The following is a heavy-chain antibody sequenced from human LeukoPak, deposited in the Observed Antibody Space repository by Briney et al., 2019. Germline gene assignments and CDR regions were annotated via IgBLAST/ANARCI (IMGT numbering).Heavy chain of an antibody. D-gene: IGHD6-13*01. CDR1: GGSISRYY. Sequence: SETLSLTCTVSGGSISRYYWSWIRQPPGKGLEWIGYKDYSGSTNYNRSLKSRVTISVDTSKNQFSLKLSSVTAADTAVYYCARAYYSSSYDYWYFDLWGRGTLVTVSS. CDR3: ARAYYSSSYDYWYFDL. V-gene: IGHV4-59*01. CDR2: KDYSGST. J-gene: IGHJ2*01.